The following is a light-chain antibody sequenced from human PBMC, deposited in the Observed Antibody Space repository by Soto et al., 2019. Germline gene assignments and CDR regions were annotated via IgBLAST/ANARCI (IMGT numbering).Light chain of an antibody. V-gene: IGLV1-44*01. CDR2: TNN. CDR1: STNIGRNS. CDR3: AAWDDSLSGWV. Sequence: QPVLTQPPSASGTPGQRVSISCSGSSTNIGRNSISWYQNLPGTAPKLLIYTNNQRPSGVPARFSGSKSGTSASLAISGLQSEDEADYYCAAWDDSLSGWVFGGGTKVTVL. J-gene: IGLJ3*02.